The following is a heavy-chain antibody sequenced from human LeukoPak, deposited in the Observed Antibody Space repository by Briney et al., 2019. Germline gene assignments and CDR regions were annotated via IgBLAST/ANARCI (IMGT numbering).Heavy chain of an antibody. CDR2: ISAYNGNT. J-gene: IGHJ3*02. V-gene: IGHV1-18*01. D-gene: IGHD3-3*01. Sequence: ASVKVSCKASGYTFTSYGISWVRQAPGQGLEWMGWISAYNGNTNYAQKLQGRVTMTTDTSTSTAYMELRSLRSDDTAVYYCARDRGGSFWSGYWARAFDIWGQGTMVTVSS. CDR3: ARDRGGSFWSGYWARAFDI. CDR1: GYTFTSYG.